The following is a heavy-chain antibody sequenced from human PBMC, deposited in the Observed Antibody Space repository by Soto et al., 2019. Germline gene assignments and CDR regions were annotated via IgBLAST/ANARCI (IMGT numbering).Heavy chain of an antibody. V-gene: IGHV3-49*03. D-gene: IGHD2-2*01. CDR1: GFTFGDYA. J-gene: IGHJ4*02. Sequence: GGSLRLSCTASGFTFGDYAMSWFRQAPGKGLEWVGFIRSKAYGGTTEYAASVKGRFTISRDDSKSIAYLQMNSLKTEDTAVYYCVGVRHCSSTSCYPPDYWGQGTLVTVSS. CDR2: IRSKAYGGTT. CDR3: VGVRHCSSTSCYPPDY.